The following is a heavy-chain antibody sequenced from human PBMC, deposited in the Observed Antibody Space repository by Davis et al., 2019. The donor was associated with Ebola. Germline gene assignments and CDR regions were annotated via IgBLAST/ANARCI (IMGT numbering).Heavy chain of an antibody. V-gene: IGHV3-33*01. D-gene: IGHD1-7*01. CDR1: GFTFSSYG. CDR2: IWYDGSNK. CDR3: ARSFINWNYSYYYYYGMDV. J-gene: IGHJ6*02. Sequence: PGGSLRLSCAASGFTFSSYGMHWVRQAPGKGLEWVAVIWYDGSNKYYADSVKGRFTISRDNSKNTLYLQMNSLRAEDTAVYYCARSFINWNYSYYYYYGMDVWGQGTTVTVSS.